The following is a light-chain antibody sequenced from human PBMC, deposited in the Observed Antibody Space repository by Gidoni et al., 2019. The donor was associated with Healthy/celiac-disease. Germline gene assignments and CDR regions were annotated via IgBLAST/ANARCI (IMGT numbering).Light chain of an antibody. J-gene: IGKJ4*01. V-gene: IGKV3-20*01. CDR1: QSVSSSY. Sequence: ELVLTHSPGTLSLSPGERATLSCRASQSVSSSYLAWYQQKPGQAPRLLIYGASSRATGIPDRFSGSGSGTDFTLTISRLEPEDFAVYYCQQYGSSPGTFGGGTKVEIK. CDR3: QQYGSSPGT. CDR2: GAS.